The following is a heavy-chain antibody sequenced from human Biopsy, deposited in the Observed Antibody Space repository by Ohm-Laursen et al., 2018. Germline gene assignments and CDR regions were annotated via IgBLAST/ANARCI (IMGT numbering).Heavy chain of an antibody. V-gene: IGHV4-59*01. CDR2: IYYTGST. D-gene: IGHD1-26*01. Sequence: TLSLTCTVSRYSICNYYWTWLRQSTGQGLEWIGYIYYTGSTNYNPSVKSRVTISVDTSKNQFSLKLNSVTAADMAVYYCALGGGSYVNFDYWGQGTLVTVSS. CDR1: RYSICNYY. CDR3: ALGGGSYVNFDY. J-gene: IGHJ4*02.